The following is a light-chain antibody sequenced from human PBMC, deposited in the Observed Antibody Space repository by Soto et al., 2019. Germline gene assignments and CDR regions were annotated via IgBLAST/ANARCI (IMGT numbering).Light chain of an antibody. CDR2: AAS. J-gene: IGKJ4*01. V-gene: IGKV1-27*01. CDR1: QDIRHF. Sequence: IQMTQSPSALYASVGDRVTITCRASQDIRHFLAWYQHKPGRVPKLLIYAASTLQSGVPSRFSGSGSGTDFILTISSLQPEDAATYSCQKYNTATRTFGGGTTVEI. CDR3: QKYNTATRT.